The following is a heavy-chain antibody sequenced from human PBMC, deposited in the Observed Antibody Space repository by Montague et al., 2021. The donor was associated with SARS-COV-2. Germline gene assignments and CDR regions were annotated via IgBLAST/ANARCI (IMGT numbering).Heavy chain of an antibody. J-gene: IGHJ4*02. V-gene: IGHV4-4*02. CDR3: ARMALASSSSDFDY. D-gene: IGHD6-6*01. CDR2: IYHSGST. Sequence: SETLSLTCAVSGGSISSSNWWCWVRQPPGKGLEWIGDIYHSGSTNYNPSLKSRGTISVDKSKNQFSLKLSSVTAADTAVYYCARMALASSSSDFDYWGQGTLVTVSS. CDR1: GGSISSSNW.